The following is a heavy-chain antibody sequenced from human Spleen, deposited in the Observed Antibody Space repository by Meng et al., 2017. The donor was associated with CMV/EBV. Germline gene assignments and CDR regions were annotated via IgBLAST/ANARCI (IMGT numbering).Heavy chain of an antibody. J-gene: IGHJ5*02. CDR1: RFTFSSCG. D-gene: IGHD6-13*01. CDR2: IRFDVSNE. V-gene: IGHV3-30*02. CDR3: AKVPHVRIAADNWFDP. Sequence: GESLKISCAGSRFTFSSCGMHWVRQAPGKGLEWVAFIRFDVSNEYYADSVKGRFTISRDNSKNTLYLQMNSLRAEDTAVYYCAKVPHVRIAADNWFDPWGQGTLVTVSS.